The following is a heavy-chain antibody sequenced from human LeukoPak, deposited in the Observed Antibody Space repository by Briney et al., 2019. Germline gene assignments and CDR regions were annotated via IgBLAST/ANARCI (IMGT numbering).Heavy chain of an antibody. D-gene: IGHD3-10*02. Sequence: ASVKVSCKAFGYTFTGYYMHWVRQAPGQGLEWMGWIKPNSGGTNYAQKFQGRVTMTRDTSISTDYLELSRMRSDDTAVYYCASVRWLPHYFDYWGQGTLVTVSS. CDR2: IKPNSGGT. CDR3: ASVRWLPHYFDY. J-gene: IGHJ4*02. V-gene: IGHV1-2*02. CDR1: GYTFTGYY.